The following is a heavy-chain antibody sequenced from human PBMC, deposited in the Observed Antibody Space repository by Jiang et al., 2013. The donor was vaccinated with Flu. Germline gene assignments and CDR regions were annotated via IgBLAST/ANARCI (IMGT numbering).Heavy chain of an antibody. Sequence: GPGLVKPSETLSLTCTVSDDSISYTNYYWGWVRQSPGKGLEWIGSFTYRGTTSYNPSLKSRVTVSFDTSKMQLSLQLNSVTAADTAVYFCARHGTYFFDFWGPGTLVTVSS. CDR2: FTYRGTT. CDR3: ARHGTYFFDF. D-gene: IGHD6-13*01. CDR1: DDSISYTNYY. J-gene: IGHJ4*02. V-gene: IGHV4-39*01.